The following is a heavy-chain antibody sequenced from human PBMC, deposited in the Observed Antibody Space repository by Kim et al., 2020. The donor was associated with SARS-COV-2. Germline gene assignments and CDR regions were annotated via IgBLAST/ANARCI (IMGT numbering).Heavy chain of an antibody. D-gene: IGHD3-22*01. Sequence: GGSLRLSCAASGFTVSSNYMSWVRQAPGKGLEWVSVIYSGGSTYYADSVKGRFTISRDNSKNTLYLQMNSLRAEDTAVYYCATLGLFHYDSSTDYWGQGTLVTVSS. J-gene: IGHJ4*02. CDR3: ATLGLFHYDSSTDY. CDR1: GFTVSSNY. V-gene: IGHV3-53*01. CDR2: IYSGGST.